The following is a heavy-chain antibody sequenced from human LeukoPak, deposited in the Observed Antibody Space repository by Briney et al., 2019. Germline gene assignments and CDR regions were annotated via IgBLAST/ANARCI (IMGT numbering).Heavy chain of an antibody. CDR2: IIPIFGTA. CDR1: GGTFSSFA. Sequence: GSSVKVSCKASGGTFSSFAISWVRQAPGQGLEWMGGIIPIFGTANYAQKSQGRVTITTDESTSTAYMELSSLRSEDTAVYYYVTGDPARDYWGQGTLVTVSS. D-gene: IGHD1-1*01. J-gene: IGHJ4*02. V-gene: IGHV1-69*05. CDR3: VTGDPARDY.